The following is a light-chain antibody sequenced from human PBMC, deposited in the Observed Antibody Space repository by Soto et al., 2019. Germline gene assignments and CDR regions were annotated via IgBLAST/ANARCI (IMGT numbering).Light chain of an antibody. V-gene: IGLV1-44*01. J-gene: IGLJ1*01. CDR1: ASNIGSKT. Sequence: SVLTQPPSASGTPGQMVSISCSGSASNIGSKTVDWYQQLPGTAPQLLIHRNFQRPSGVPARFSASTSGTSASLAITALQSEDEADYYCAAWDDSLDAYVFGTGTKVTVL. CDR2: RNF. CDR3: AAWDDSLDAYV.